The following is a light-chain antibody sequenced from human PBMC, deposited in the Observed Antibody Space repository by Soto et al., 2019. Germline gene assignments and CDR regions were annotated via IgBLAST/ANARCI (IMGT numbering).Light chain of an antibody. Sequence: QSALTQPASVSGSPGQSITISCTGTSSDVGACNCVSWYQQRPGKAPKLIIYDVNNRPSGVSDRFSGSKSVNTASLTISGLQTEDEADYYCSSHTIRSTQLFGPGTKLTVL. V-gene: IGLV2-14*01. CDR2: DVN. J-gene: IGLJ1*01. CDR1: SSDVGACNC. CDR3: SSHTIRSTQL.